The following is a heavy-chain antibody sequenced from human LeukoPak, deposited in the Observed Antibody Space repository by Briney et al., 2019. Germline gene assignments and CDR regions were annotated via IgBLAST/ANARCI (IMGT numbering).Heavy chain of an antibody. D-gene: IGHD3-16*02. J-gene: IGHJ4*02. CDR3: ARGSHLPGYPLDY. CDR1: GGSISSSSYY. CDR2: IYYSGST. Sequence: SETLSLTCTVSGGSISSSSYYWGWIRQPPGKGLEWIGSIYYSGSTYYNPSLKSRVTISVDTSKNQFSLKLSSVTAADTAVYYCARGSHLPGYPLDYWGQGTLVTVSS. V-gene: IGHV4-39*07.